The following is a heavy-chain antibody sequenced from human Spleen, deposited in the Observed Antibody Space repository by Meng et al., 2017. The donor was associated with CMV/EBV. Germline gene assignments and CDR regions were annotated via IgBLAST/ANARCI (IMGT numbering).Heavy chain of an antibody. J-gene: IGHJ4*02. D-gene: IGHD1-1*01. CDR3: ARGHNWGPDY. CDR1: GYTFTGHY. Sequence: SCEASGYTFTGHYMHWVRQAPGQGLEWMGWIYPNTGGTNYALKFQGRVTMTRDTSINTVYMELTRLRSDDTAVYYCARGHNWGPDYWGQGTLVTVSS. V-gene: IGHV1-2*02. CDR2: IYPNTGGT.